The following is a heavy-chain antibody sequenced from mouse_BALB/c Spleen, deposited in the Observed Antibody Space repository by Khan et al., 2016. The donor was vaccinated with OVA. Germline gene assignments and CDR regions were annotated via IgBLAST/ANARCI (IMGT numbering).Heavy chain of an antibody. CDR2: IYTYTGEP. D-gene: IGHD3-3*01. J-gene: IGHJ4*01. CDR1: GYTFTNYG. Sequence: QVQLKQSGPDLKKPGETVKISCKASGYTFTNYGINWVKQAPGKGLKWMGWIYTYTGEPTYADDFKGRFAFSLETSASTAYLQINNLKNEDTATYFCARGGRRAMDYWGQGTSVTVSS. CDR3: ARGGRRAMDY. V-gene: IGHV9-3-1*01.